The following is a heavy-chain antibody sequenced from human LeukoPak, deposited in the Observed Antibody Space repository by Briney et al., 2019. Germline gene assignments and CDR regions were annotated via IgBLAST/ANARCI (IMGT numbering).Heavy chain of an antibody. CDR1: GGSISSYY. CDR3: ARHRSGYRSGLLDY. CDR2: IYTNGST. Sequence: SETLSLTCTVPGGSISSYYWSWIRQPPGEGLEWIGYIYTNGSTKYNPSLKSRVTISVDTSKNQFSLKLSSVTAADTAVYYCARHRSGYRSGLLDYWGQGTLVTVSS. J-gene: IGHJ4*02. V-gene: IGHV4-4*09. D-gene: IGHD6-19*01.